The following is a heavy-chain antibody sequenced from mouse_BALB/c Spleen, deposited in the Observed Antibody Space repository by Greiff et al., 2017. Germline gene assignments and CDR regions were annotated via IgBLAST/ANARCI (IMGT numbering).Heavy chain of an antibody. CDR3: ARGDYVGMDY. Sequence: VKLQQPGAELVKPGASVKLSCKASGYTFTSYWMHWVKQRPGQGLEWIGEINPSNGRTNYNEKFKSKATLTVDKSSSTAYMQLSSLTSEDSAVYYCARGDYVGMDYWGQGTSVTVSS. CDR1: GYTFTSYW. CDR2: INPSNGRT. D-gene: IGHD2-4*01. V-gene: IGHV1S81*02. J-gene: IGHJ4*01.